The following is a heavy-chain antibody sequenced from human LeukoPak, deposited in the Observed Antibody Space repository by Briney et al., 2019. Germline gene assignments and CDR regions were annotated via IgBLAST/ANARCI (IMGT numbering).Heavy chain of an antibody. J-gene: IGHJ4*02. Sequence: SETLSLTCAVYGGSFSGYYWSWIRQPPGKGLEWIGEINHSGSTNYNPSLKSRVTISVDTSKNQFSLKRSSVTAADTAVYYCARGIRSSGWYYFDYWGQGTLVTVSS. CDR3: ARGIRSSGWYYFDY. CDR1: GGSFSGYY. D-gene: IGHD6-19*01. V-gene: IGHV4-34*01. CDR2: INHSGST.